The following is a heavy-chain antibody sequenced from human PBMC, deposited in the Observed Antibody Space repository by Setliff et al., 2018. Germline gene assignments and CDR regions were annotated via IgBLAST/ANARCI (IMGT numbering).Heavy chain of an antibody. V-gene: IGHV3-7*01. CDR2: IKQDGSEK. Sequence: RLSCAASGFTFSRYWMSWVRQAPGKGLEWVANIKQDGSEKYYVDSVKGRFTISRDNAKNSLYLQMNSLRAGDTAVYYCARDGGEYWGQGTLVTVSS. D-gene: IGHD3-16*01. CDR1: GFTFSRYW. CDR3: ARDGGEY. J-gene: IGHJ4*02.